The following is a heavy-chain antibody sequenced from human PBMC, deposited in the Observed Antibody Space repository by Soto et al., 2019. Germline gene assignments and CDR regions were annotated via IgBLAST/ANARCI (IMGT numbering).Heavy chain of an antibody. CDR1: GGSISSSSYY. V-gene: IGHV4-39*01. J-gene: IGHJ6*04. CDR3: AASANPETDV. CDR2: IYYSGST. Sequence: SETLSLTCTVSGGSISSSSYYWGWIRQPPGKGLEWIGSIYYSGSTYYNPSLKSRVTISVDTSKNQFSLKLSSVTAADTAVYYCAASANPETDVWGKGTTVTVSS.